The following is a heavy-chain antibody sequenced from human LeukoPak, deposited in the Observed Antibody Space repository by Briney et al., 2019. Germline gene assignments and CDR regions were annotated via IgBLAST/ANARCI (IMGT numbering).Heavy chain of an antibody. CDR3: ARRYGSGSSGTFDY. CDR2: IYYSGST. V-gene: IGHV4-59*01. J-gene: IGHJ4*02. D-gene: IGHD3-10*01. Sequence: SQTLSPTCTVAGGSISSYYWSWIRQPPEKGLEWSGYIYYSGSTNYNPSLKSRVTISVDTSKNQFSLKLSSVTAADTAVYYCARRYGSGSSGTFDYWGQGTLVTVSS. CDR1: GGSISSYY.